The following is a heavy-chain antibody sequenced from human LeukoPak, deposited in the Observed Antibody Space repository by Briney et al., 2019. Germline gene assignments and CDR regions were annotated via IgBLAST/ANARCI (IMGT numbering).Heavy chain of an antibody. CDR2: ISSSGSTI. CDR1: GVTISGDS. CDR3: AELGITMIGGV. V-gene: IGHV3-48*04. Sequence: GGSLRLSCIASGVTISGDSMNWVRQAPGMGLEWLSYISSSGSTIYYADSVKGRFTISRDNAKNSLYLQMNSLRAEDTAVYYCAELGITMIGGVWGKGTTVTISS. D-gene: IGHD3-10*02. J-gene: IGHJ6*04.